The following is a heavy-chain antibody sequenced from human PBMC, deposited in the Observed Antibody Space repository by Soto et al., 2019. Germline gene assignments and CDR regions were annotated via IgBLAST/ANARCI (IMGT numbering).Heavy chain of an antibody. CDR3: AKDHDFWSGSRLDDAFDI. Sequence: GGSLRLSCAASGFTFSSYGMQWVRQAPGKGLEWVAVISYDGSNKYYADSVKGRFTISRDNSRNTLYLQMNSLRAEDTAVYYCAKDHDFWSGSRLDDAFDIWGQGTMVTVSS. D-gene: IGHD3-3*01. CDR2: ISYDGSNK. CDR1: GFTFSSYG. J-gene: IGHJ3*02. V-gene: IGHV3-30*18.